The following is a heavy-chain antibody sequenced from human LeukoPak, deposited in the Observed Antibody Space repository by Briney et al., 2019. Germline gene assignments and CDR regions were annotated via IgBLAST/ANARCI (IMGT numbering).Heavy chain of an antibody. CDR2: ITASSSST. J-gene: IGHJ6*03. CDR3: AKGGGYEAQYYYYYLDV. CDR1: GFTFSNYG. Sequence: GGSLRLSCEASGFTFSNYGMSWVRQAPGKGLEWVSAITASSSSTHDADSVQGRFTISRDNFKNTLYLQMNSLRPEDTAIYYCAKGGGYEAQYYYYYLDVWGKGTTVTISS. V-gene: IGHV3-23*01. D-gene: IGHD5-12*01.